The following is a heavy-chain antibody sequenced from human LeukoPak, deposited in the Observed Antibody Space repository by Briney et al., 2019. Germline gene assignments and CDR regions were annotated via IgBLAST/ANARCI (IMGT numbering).Heavy chain of an antibody. V-gene: IGHV3-11*04. D-gene: IGHD2-21*02. CDR2: ISSSSSTI. CDR3: ARGCFGGDCYDAFDI. CDR1: GFSFSDYY. J-gene: IGHJ3*02. Sequence: GGSLRLSCVASGFSFSDYYMSWIRQAPGKGLEWVSYISSSSSTIYYADSVKGRFTISRDNAKNSLYLQMNSLRDEDTAVYYCARGCFGGDCYDAFDIWGQGTMVTVSS.